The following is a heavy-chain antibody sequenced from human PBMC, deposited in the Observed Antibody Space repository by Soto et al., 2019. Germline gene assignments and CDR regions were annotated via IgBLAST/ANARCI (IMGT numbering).Heavy chain of an antibody. CDR2: IYYSGST. D-gene: IGHD2-15*01. CDR3: ARDYHSGGAFDI. Sequence: SETLSLTCTVAGGSSSSYYWSWIRQPPGKGLEWIGYIYYSGSTNYNPSLKSRVTISVDTSKNQFSLKLSSVTAADTAVYYCARDYHSGGAFDIWGQGTMVTVSS. V-gene: IGHV4-59*01. J-gene: IGHJ3*02. CDR1: GGSSSSYY.